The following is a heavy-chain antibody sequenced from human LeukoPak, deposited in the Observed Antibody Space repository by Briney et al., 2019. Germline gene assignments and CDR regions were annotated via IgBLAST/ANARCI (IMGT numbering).Heavy chain of an antibody. J-gene: IGHJ4*02. CDR2: INPSGGST. D-gene: IGHD3-10*01. CDR3: ARASLYYDFDY. CDR1: GYTFTSYF. Sequence: GASVKVSCKASGYTFTSYFLHWARQAPGQGLEWMAMINPSGGSTRYPQKFQGRVTVTRDTSTSTVYMELSSLRREDTAVYFCARASLYYDFDYWGQGTLVTVSS. V-gene: IGHV1-46*01.